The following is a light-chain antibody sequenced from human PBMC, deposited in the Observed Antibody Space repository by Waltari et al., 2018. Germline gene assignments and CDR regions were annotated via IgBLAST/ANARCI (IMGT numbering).Light chain of an antibody. CDR3: QRRSNSPPWT. CDR2: YAS. V-gene: IGKV3-11*01. Sequence: EIVLTQSPVTLSLSPGERATLSCRASQSVSPSLAWYQHRPGQAPRLLIYYASTRATGVPARFSGSGSGTDFTLTISSLEPEDFAVYYCQRRSNSPPWTFGQGTTVEVK. J-gene: IGKJ1*01. CDR1: QSVSPS.